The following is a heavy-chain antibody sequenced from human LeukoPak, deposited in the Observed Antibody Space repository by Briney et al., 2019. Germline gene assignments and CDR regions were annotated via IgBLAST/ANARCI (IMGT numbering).Heavy chain of an antibody. Sequence: ASVKVSCKASGYTFTGYYMHWVRQAPGPGLGRMGLINPNSGGTNYAQKFQARHTMTRNTSTSTAYLELSRLRSDDTAVYYSASHGDSILGATTGYWGQGTLVTVSS. CDR3: ASHGDSILGATTGY. J-gene: IGHJ4*02. CDR1: GYTFTGYY. D-gene: IGHD1-26*01. V-gene: IGHV1-2*02. CDR2: INPNSGGT.